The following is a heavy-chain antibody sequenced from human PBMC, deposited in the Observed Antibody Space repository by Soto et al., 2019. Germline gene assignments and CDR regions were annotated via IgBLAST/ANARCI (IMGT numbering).Heavy chain of an antibody. CDR2: ISSSSSTI. D-gene: IGHD3-22*01. Sequence: PGGSLRLSCAASGFTFSSYSMNWVRQAPGKGLEWVSYISSSSSTIYYADSVKGRFTISRDNAKNSLYLQMNSLRDEDTAVYCCARAGSMDYYDSSGLDNWFDPWGQGTLVTVSS. V-gene: IGHV3-48*02. CDR3: ARAGSMDYYDSSGLDNWFDP. CDR1: GFTFSSYS. J-gene: IGHJ5*02.